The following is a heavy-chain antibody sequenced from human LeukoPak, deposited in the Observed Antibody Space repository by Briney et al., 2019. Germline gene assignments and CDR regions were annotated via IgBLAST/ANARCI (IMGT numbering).Heavy chain of an antibody. Sequence: GGSLRHSRAASGFTFSSYLLHWVRQAPGKGLVWVSRINNDGSSKSYADSVKGRYTISRDNAKNTLYLQMNSLRAEDTAVYYCARGDDYGDYKRNYYYYGMDVWGQGTTVTVSS. J-gene: IGHJ6*02. V-gene: IGHV3-74*01. CDR1: GFTFSSYL. CDR3: ARGDDYGDYKRNYYYYGMDV. D-gene: IGHD4-17*01. CDR2: INNDGSSK.